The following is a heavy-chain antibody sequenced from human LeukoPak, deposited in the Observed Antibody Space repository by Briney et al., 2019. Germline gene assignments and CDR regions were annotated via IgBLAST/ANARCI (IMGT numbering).Heavy chain of an antibody. CDR1: GYTFTSYY. D-gene: IGHD6-6*01. CDR3: ARDGAPSSIAARGGFDY. CDR2: INPSGCST. V-gene: IGHV1-46*01. J-gene: IGHJ4*02. Sequence: ASVKVSCKASGYTFTSYYMHWVRQAPGQGLEWMGLINPSGCSTSYAQKFQGRVTMTRDTSTSTVYMELSSLRSEDTAVYYCARDGAPSSIAARGGFDYWGQGTLVTVSS.